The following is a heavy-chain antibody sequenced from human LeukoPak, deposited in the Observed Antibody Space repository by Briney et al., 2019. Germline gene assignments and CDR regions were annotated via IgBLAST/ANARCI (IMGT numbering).Heavy chain of an antibody. V-gene: IGHV1-2*02. J-gene: IGHJ3*01. Sequence: ASVKVSCKASGYTFTGYGMHWVRQAPGQGLEWMGWINPNSGGTNYAQKFQGRVNMTRDTSISTAYMELSRLRSDDTAVYYCARDLIAATDIHAFDLWGQGPMLTVSS. CDR2: INPNSGGT. CDR3: ARDLIAATDIHAFDL. D-gene: IGHD6-13*01. CDR1: GYTFTGYG.